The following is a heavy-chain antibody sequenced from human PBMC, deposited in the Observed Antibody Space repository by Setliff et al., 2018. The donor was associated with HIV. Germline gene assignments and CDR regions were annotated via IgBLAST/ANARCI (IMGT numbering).Heavy chain of an antibody. D-gene: IGHD5-18*01. V-gene: IGHV4-59*12. CDR2: IFDSENN. Sequence: PSETLSLTCSVSGDSITHYYWNWIRQPPGKGLEWIGNIFDSENNNYNPSLKSRVTISVDTSKNQFSLKLGSVTAADTAVYYCARGAYSYDSWGQGTLVTVSS. CDR1: GDSITHYY. J-gene: IGHJ4*02. CDR3: ARGAYSYDS.